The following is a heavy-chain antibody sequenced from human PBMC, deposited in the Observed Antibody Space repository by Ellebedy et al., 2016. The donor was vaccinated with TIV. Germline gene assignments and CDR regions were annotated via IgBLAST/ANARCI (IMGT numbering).Heavy chain of an antibody. CDR2: IWYDGSNK. CDR3: ARGYFDWLLRN. CDR1: GFTFSSYG. J-gene: IGHJ4*02. Sequence: PGGSLRLSCAASGFTFSSYGMHWVRQAPGKGLEWVAVIWYDGSNKYYADSVKGRFTISRDNSKNTLYLQMNSLRAEDTAVYYCARGYFDWLLRNWGQGTLVTVSS. D-gene: IGHD3-9*01. V-gene: IGHV3-33*01.